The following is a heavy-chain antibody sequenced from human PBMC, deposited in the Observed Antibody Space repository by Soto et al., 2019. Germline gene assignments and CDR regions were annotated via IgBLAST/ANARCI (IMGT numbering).Heavy chain of an antibody. Sequence: QVQLVESGGNVVQPGRSLRLSCAASGFTFSSFSLHWVRQAPGKGLEWLALISYDGSNKYNADSVKGRFAISRDNSKNTLYLQLDRLSREDSAVYYCARTTAVAGTPEFDYWGQGTLVTVAS. D-gene: IGHD6-19*01. CDR1: GFTFSSFS. CDR2: ISYDGSNK. V-gene: IGHV3-30*09. CDR3: ARTTAVAGTPEFDY. J-gene: IGHJ4*02.